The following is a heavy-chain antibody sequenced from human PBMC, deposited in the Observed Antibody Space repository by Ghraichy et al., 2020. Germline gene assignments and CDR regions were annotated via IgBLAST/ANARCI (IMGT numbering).Heavy chain of an antibody. D-gene: IGHD4-17*01. CDR2: INPNSGGT. CDR3: ARDQGLYGDYVEYQGFDP. V-gene: IGHV1-2*04. CDR1: GYTFTGYY. Sequence: ASVKVSCKASGYTFTGYYMHWVRQAPGQGLEWMGWINPNSGGTNYAQKFQGWVTMTRDTSISTAYMELSRLRSDDTAVYYCARDQGLYGDYVEYQGFDPWGQGTLVTVSS. J-gene: IGHJ5*02.